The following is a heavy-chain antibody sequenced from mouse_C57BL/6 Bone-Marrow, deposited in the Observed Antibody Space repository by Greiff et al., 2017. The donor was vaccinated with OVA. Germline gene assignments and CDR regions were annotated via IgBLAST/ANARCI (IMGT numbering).Heavy chain of an antibody. CDR2: IYPRSGNT. D-gene: IGHD1-1*01. J-gene: IGHJ1*03. CDR3: ARSETTVEDWYFDV. Sequence: QVHVKQSGAELARPGASVKLSCKASGYTFTSYGISWVKQRTGQGLEWIGEIYPRSGNTYYNEKFKGKATLTADKSSSTAYMELRSLTSEDSAVYFCARSETTVEDWYFDVWGTGTTVTVSS. CDR1: GYTFTSYG. V-gene: IGHV1-81*01.